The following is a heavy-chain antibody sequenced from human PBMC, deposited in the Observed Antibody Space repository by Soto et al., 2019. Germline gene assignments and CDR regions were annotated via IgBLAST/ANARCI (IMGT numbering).Heavy chain of an antibody. Sequence: ASVKVSCKASGYTFTGYYMHWVRQAPGQGLEWMGWINPNSGGTNYAQKFQGWVTMTRDTSISTAYMELSRLRSDDTAVYYCARGAGDSEAYYYYMDVWGKGTTVTVSS. CDR3: ARGAGDSEAYYYYMDV. CDR1: GYTFTGYY. V-gene: IGHV1-2*04. CDR2: INPNSGGT. D-gene: IGHD3-10*01. J-gene: IGHJ6*03.